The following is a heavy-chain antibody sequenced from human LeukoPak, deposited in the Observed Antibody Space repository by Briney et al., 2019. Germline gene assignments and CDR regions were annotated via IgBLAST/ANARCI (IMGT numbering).Heavy chain of an antibody. J-gene: IGHJ4*02. CDR2: ISGGGDIT. Sequence: GGSLRLSCAASGFTFSTYAMSWVRQTPGKGLEWVSVISGGGDITYYADSVKGRFTISRDNSKNTLYLQMNSLRAEDTAVYYCAKPGPLPVSYYFDYWGQGTLVTVSS. V-gene: IGHV3-23*01. D-gene: IGHD3-16*01. CDR1: GFTFSTYA. CDR3: AKPGPLPVSYYFDY.